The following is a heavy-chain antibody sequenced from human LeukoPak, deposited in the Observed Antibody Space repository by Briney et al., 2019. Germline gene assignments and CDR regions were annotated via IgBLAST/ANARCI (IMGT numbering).Heavy chain of an antibody. D-gene: IGHD3-10*02. J-gene: IGHJ3*01. CDR1: GFSFSSSG. Sequence: GRSLRLSCAASGFSFSSSGMHWVRQAPGKGLEWVAVIWYDGSNEYYADSVEGRFTISRDNSKNTLHLQMNSLRVEGTSVYYCAREISMFVNAFDLWGQGTLVAVSS. V-gene: IGHV3-33*01. CDR3: AREISMFVNAFDL. CDR2: IWYDGSNE.